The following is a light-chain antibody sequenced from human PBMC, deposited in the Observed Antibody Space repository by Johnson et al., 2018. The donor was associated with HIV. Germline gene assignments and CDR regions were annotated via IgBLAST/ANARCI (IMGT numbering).Light chain of an antibody. CDR3: GTWDNSLSAPYL. Sequence: QSVLTQPPSVSAAPGQKVTISCSGSRSNIGNNYVSWYQQLPGTAPKLLIYENNKRPSGIPDRFSGSKSGTSATLGITGLQTGDEADYYCGTWDNSLSAPYLFGTGTQVTVL. CDR1: RSNIGNNY. CDR2: ENN. V-gene: IGLV1-51*02. J-gene: IGLJ1*01.